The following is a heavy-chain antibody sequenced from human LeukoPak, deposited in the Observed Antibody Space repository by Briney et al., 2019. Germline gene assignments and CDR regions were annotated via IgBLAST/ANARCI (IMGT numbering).Heavy chain of an antibody. CDR1: GFTFSSYT. V-gene: IGHV3-21*01. J-gene: IGHJ4*02. Sequence: GGSLRLSCAASGFTFSSYTMHWVRQAPGKGLEWVSSISSSSDYIYYADSVKGRFTISRDNSKNTLYLQMNSLRAEDTAVYYCAKDSTRGSYFDYWGQGTLVTVSS. CDR3: AKDSTRGSYFDY. CDR2: ISSSSDYI. D-gene: IGHD3-10*01.